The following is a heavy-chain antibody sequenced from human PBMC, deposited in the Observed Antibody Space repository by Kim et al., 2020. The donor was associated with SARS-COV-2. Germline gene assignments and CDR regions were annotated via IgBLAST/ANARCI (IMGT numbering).Heavy chain of an antibody. V-gene: IGHV1-24*01. CDR1: GYTLTELS. J-gene: IGHJ6*02. CDR2: FDPEDGET. D-gene: IGHD1-26*01. Sequence: ASVKVSCKVSGYTLTELSMHWVRQAPGKGLEWMGGFDPEDGETIYAQKFQGRVTMTEDTSTDTAYMELSSLRSEDTAVYYCATARSYSGPYYYYGMDVWGQGTTVTVSS. CDR3: ATARSYSGPYYYYGMDV.